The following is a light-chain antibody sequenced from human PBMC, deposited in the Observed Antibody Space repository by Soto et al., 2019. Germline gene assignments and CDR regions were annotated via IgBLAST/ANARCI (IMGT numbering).Light chain of an antibody. V-gene: IGLV2-23*01. CDR2: DDI. CDR1: RSDVGGYNL. Sequence: QSGLTQTASVSGSPGQSITMSCTGTRSDVGGYNLVSWYQQHPGKAPRLLIHDDIKRPSGVSDRFSGSKSGNTASLTISGLQAEDEADYYCCSYAGSINLVFGGGTKLTVL. CDR3: CSYAGSINLV. J-gene: IGLJ2*01.